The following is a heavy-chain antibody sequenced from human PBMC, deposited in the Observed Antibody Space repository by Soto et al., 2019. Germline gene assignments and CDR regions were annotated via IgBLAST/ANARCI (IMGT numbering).Heavy chain of an antibody. CDR2: INHSGST. CDR3: ARGTVIRSYYGMDV. V-gene: IGHV4-34*01. J-gene: IGHJ6*02. Sequence: SEPLSLTCAVYGGSFSGYYWSWIRQPPGKGLEWIGEINHSGSTNYNPSLKSRVTISVDTSKNQFSLKLSSVTAADTAVYYCARGTVIRSYYGMDVWGQGTTVTVSS. CDR1: GGSFSGYY. D-gene: IGHD4-4*01.